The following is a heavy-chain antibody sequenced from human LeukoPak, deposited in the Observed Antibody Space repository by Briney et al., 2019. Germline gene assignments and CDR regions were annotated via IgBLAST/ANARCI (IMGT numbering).Heavy chain of an antibody. CDR3: AKSRDGYNSPFDY. J-gene: IGHJ4*02. CDR1: GFTFDDYA. D-gene: IGHD5-24*01. Sequence: GGSLRLSCAASGFTFDDYAMHWVRQAPGKGLEWVSGISWNSGSIGYADSVKGRFTISRDNAKNSLYLQTNSLRAEDTALYYCAKSRDGYNSPFDYWGQGTLVTVSS. V-gene: IGHV3-9*01. CDR2: ISWNSGSI.